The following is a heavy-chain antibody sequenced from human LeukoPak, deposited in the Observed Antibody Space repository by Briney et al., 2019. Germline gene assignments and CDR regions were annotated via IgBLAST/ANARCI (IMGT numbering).Heavy chain of an antibody. J-gene: IGHJ1*01. V-gene: IGHV3-30*18. CDR3: AKDLKYCGGDCLGYFQH. CDR1: GFTFSSYV. D-gene: IGHD2-21*02. Sequence: GGSLRLSCAASGFTFSSYVMNWVRQAPGKGLEWVAVISYDGSNKYYADSVKGRFTISRDNSKNRLYLQMNSLRAEDTAVYYCAKDLKYCGGDCLGYFQHWGQGTLVTVSS. CDR2: ISYDGSNK.